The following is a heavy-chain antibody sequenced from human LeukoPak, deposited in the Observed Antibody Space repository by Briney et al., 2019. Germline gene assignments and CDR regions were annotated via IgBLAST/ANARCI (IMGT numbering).Heavy chain of an antibody. CDR3: AREEDYYGSGSPNTGTGDY. V-gene: IGHV3-21*01. CDR2: ISSSSSYI. CDR1: GFTFSSYS. Sequence: GGSLRLSCAASGFTFSSYSMNWVRQAPGKGLEWVSSISSSSSYIYYADSVKGRFTISRDNAKNSLYLQMNSLRAEDTAVYYCAREEDYYGSGSPNTGTGDYWGQGTLVTVSS. D-gene: IGHD3-10*01. J-gene: IGHJ4*02.